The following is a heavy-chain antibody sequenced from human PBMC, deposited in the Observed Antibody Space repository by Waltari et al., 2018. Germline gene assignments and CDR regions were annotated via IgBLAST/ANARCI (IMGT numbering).Heavy chain of an antibody. CDR1: GLTFSTSA. Sequence: EVQLLESGGGLVQPGGSLRLSCVVSGLTFSTSAMSWVRQAPGKGLEWVSSISISGGKMYYGDSVRGRFTISRDNSKNALYLQMNSLRAEDTAIYYCAKEIRPNDHWGQGTLVTVSS. CDR2: ISISGGKM. CDR3: AKEIRPNDH. J-gene: IGHJ4*02. V-gene: IGHV3-23*01.